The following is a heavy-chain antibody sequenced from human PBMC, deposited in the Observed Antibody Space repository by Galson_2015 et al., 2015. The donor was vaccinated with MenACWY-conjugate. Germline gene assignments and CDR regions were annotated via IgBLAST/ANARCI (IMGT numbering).Heavy chain of an antibody. V-gene: IGHV5-51*01. D-gene: IGHD1-26*01. CDR1: GYIFTTYW. J-gene: IGHJ6*02. CDR3: ARHPPGGRGMDV. CDR2: ISPIDSKT. Sequence: QSGAEVTKPGDSLQISCKASGYIFTTYWIAWVRQMPGKGLEWVGLISPIDSKTRYSPAFEGRVTISADNSITTAYLQWNSLQASDTAMYYCARHPPGGRGMDVWGQGTTVTVSS.